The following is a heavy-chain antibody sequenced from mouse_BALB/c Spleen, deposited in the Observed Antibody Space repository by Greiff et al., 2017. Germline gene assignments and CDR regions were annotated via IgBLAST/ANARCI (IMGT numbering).Heavy chain of an antibody. V-gene: IGHV5-9-3*01. CDR2: ISSGGSYT. Sequence: EVHLVESGGGLVKPGGSLKLSCAASGFTFSSYAMSWVRQTPEKRLEWVATISSGGSYTYYPDSVKGRFTISRDNAKNTLYLQMSSLRSEDTAMYYCARRETYYGNYWYFDVWGAGTTVTVSS. J-gene: IGHJ1*01. D-gene: IGHD2-10*01. CDR1: GFTFSSYA. CDR3: ARRETYYGNYWYFDV.